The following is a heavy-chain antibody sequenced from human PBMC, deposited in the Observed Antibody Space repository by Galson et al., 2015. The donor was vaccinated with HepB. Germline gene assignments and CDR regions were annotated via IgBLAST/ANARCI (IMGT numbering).Heavy chain of an antibody. CDR3: ASGVTGRFDY. D-gene: IGHD1-20*01. CDR1: GDSVSSNSGA. Sequence: CAISGDSVSSNSGACNWIRQSPSRGLEWLGRTYYRSKWYSGYAVFVKSRITINPDTSKNQFSLQLKSVTPEDTGVYYCASGVTGRFDYWGQGTLVTVSS. V-gene: IGHV6-1*01. CDR2: TYYRSKWYS. J-gene: IGHJ4*02.